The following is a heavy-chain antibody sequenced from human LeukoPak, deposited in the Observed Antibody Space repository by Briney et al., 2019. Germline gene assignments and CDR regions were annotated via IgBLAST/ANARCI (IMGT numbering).Heavy chain of an antibody. CDR1: GGSISSSNYY. Sequence: SETLSLTCIVSGGSISSSNYYWGWIRQSPGKGLEWIGSIYYSGSTYYNPSLKSRVTISVDTSKNQFSLKLSSVTAADTAVYYCARLTGYSSESWFDPWGQGTLVTVSS. V-gene: IGHV4-39*07. J-gene: IGHJ5*02. D-gene: IGHD3-9*01. CDR2: IYYSGST. CDR3: ARLTGYSSESWFDP.